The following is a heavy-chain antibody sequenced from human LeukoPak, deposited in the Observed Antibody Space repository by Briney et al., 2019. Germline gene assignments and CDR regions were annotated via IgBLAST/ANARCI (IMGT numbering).Heavy chain of an antibody. D-gene: IGHD3-22*01. CDR2: INDSGSP. CDR1: GGSFNGYH. J-gene: IGHJ4*02. CDR3: ARGTHYDSSGYSGLYYFDY. Sequence: SSETLSLTCEVNGGSFNGYHWTWIRQSPGKGVEWIGEINDSGSPIYNPSLKSRVTISVDTSKNQFSLKLSSVTAADTAVYYCARGTHYDSSGYSGLYYFDYWGQGTLVTVSS. V-gene: IGHV4-34*01.